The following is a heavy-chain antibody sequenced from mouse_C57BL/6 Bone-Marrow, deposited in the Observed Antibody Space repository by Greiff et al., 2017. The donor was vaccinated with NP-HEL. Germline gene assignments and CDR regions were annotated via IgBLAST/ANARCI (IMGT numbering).Heavy chain of an antibody. CDR2: INPSSGYT. CDR3: ARSRIADGYDD. J-gene: IGHJ3*01. D-gene: IGHD2-2*01. V-gene: IGHV1-7*01. Sequence: QVQLKESGAELAKPGASVKLSCKASGYTFTSYWMHWVHQRPGQGLEWIGYINPSSGYTKYNQKFKDKATLTADKSSSTAYMQLSSLTYEDSAVYYCARSRIADGYDDWGQGTLVTVSA. CDR1: GYTFTSYW.